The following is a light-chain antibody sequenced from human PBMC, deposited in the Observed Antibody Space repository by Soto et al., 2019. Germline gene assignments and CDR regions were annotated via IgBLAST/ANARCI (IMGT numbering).Light chain of an antibody. J-gene: IGKJ2*01. Sequence: DIQMTQSPSSLSASVGDRVTITCRASQSISNYLNWYQQKPGKAPNLLIYAASSLQSGVPSRFSGSGYGTDFTLTISSLQPEDFATYYCQKNYSTPYTFGQGTKLEIK. CDR3: QKNYSTPYT. V-gene: IGKV1-39*01. CDR1: QSISNY. CDR2: AAS.